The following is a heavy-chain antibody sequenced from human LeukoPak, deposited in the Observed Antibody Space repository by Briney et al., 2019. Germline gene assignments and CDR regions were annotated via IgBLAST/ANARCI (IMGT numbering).Heavy chain of an antibody. CDR3: AKGGARDYYGSGSGDYYMDV. D-gene: IGHD3-10*01. V-gene: IGHV3-23*01. CDR2: MGRSGGST. CDR1: GFTFSSYG. Sequence: GGSLRLSCAASGFTFSSYGMSWVRQAPGKGLEWVSGMGRSGGSTYYADSVKGRFTISRDDSKNTLYLQMNSLRAEDTAIYYCAKGGARDYYGSGSGDYYMDVWGKGTTVTISS. J-gene: IGHJ6*03.